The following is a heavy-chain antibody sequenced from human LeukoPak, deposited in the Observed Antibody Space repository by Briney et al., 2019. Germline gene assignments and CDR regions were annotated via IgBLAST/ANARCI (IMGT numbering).Heavy chain of an antibody. D-gene: IGHD6-13*01. J-gene: IGHJ3*02. CDR1: GFTVSSNY. V-gene: IGHV3-53*01. Sequence: GGSLRLSCAASGFTVSSNYMSWVRQAPGKGLEWVSVIYSGGSTYYADSVKGRFTISRDNSKNTLYLQMNSLRAEDTAVYYCARARYSSSWNSYAFDIWGQGTMVTVSS. CDR2: IYSGGST. CDR3: ARARYSSSWNSYAFDI.